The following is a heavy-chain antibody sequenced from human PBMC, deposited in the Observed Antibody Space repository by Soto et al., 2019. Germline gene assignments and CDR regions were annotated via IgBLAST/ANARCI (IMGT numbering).Heavy chain of an antibody. CDR1: GFTFSGYS. D-gene: IGHD3-9*01. V-gene: IGHV3-48*01. CDR3: ARHRNYDILTGYYSDYFDY. Sequence: EVQLVESGGGLVQPGGSLRLSCAASGFTFSGYSMNWVRQAPGKGLEWVSYISSSSSTIYYADSVKGRFTISRDNGKNSLSLQMNSLRAEDTAVYYCARHRNYDILTGYYSDYFDYWGQGTLVTVSS. J-gene: IGHJ4*02. CDR2: ISSSSSTI.